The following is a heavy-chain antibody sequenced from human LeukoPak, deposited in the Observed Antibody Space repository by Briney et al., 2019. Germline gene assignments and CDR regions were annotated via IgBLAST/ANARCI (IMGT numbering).Heavy chain of an antibody. V-gene: IGHV1-69*13. D-gene: IGHD5-12*01. CDR3: ARDHLVTTILYYYYYGMDV. Sequence: SVKVSCKASGGTFSSYAISWVRQAPGQGLEWMGGIIPIFGTANYAQKFQGRVTITADESTSTVYMELSSLRSEDTAVYYCARDHLVTTILYYYYYGMDVWGQGTTVTVSS. CDR1: GGTFSSYA. J-gene: IGHJ6*02. CDR2: IIPIFGTA.